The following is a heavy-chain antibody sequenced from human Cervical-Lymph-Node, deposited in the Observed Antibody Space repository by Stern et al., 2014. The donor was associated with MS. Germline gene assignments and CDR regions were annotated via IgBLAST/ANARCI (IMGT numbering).Heavy chain of an antibody. Sequence: EVPLVESGGGLVKPGGSLRLSCTSSGFNLTDAWMSLVRQAPGKGLEWVGRIKSNTDGGAADFAAPVRGRFTFSRDESKNTLSLQMNSLKIEDTAIYYCTVTAGYHAYWGQGNLVTVSS. V-gene: IGHV3-15*01. J-gene: IGHJ4*02. CDR1: GFNLTDAW. CDR2: IKSNTDGGAA. CDR3: TVTAGYHAY. D-gene: IGHD6-13*01.